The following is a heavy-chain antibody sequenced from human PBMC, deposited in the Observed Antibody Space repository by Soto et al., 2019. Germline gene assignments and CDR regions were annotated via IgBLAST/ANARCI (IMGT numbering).Heavy chain of an antibody. Sequence: GGSLRLSCAASGFTFSSYAMSWVRQAPGKGLEWVSAISGSGGSTYYADSVKGRFTISRDNSKNTLYLQMNSVRAEDTAVYYCAKDEQPGGSLGYCSSTSCPDAFDIWGQGTMVTVSS. CDR1: GFTFSSYA. CDR3: AKDEQPGGSLGYCSSTSCPDAFDI. J-gene: IGHJ3*02. CDR2: ISGSGGST. V-gene: IGHV3-23*01. D-gene: IGHD2-2*01.